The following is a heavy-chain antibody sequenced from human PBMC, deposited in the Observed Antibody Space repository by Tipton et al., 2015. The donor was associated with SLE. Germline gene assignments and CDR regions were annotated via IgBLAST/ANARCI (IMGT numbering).Heavy chain of an antibody. CDR2: INWNGGST. CDR3: ARDREYYDSSGFFDY. Sequence: SLRLSCVASGFTLSDYSVSWVRQAPGKGLEWVSGINWNGGSTGYADSVKGRFTISRDNAKNSLYLQMNSLRAEDTALYYCARDREYYDSSGFFDYWGQGTLVTVSS. CDR1: GFTLSDYS. V-gene: IGHV3-20*04. D-gene: IGHD3-22*01. J-gene: IGHJ4*02.